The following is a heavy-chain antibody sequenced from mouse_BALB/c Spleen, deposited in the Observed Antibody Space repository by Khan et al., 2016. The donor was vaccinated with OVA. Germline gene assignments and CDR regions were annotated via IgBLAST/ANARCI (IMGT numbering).Heavy chain of an antibody. V-gene: IGHV1-7*01. CDR2: INPTSGYT. CDR3: ARDRIDY. Sequence: QIQLVQSGAEQAKPGASVKMSCKTSRYTFSSYWMHWVKQRPGQGLEWIGYINPTSGYTEYNEKFKDKATLSADKSSSTAYMQLTSLTSEDSAVYYCARDRIDYWGQGTTLTVSS. CDR1: RYTFSSYW. J-gene: IGHJ2*01.